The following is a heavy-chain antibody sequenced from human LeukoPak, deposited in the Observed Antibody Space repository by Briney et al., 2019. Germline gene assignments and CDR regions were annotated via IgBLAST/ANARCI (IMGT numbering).Heavy chain of an antibody. CDR2: INRDGREK. V-gene: IGHV3-7*01. CDR1: GFTFSNYW. Sequence: RGSLRLSCVDSGFTFSNYWMSWFRQTPRKGLEWVANINRDGREKYYVDSVKGRFTISRDNAKNSLYLKMNSLRAEDTALYYCARHDRGSADSSYWGQGTVVTVSA. J-gene: IGHJ4*02. CDR3: ARHDRGSADSSY. D-gene: IGHD2-2*01.